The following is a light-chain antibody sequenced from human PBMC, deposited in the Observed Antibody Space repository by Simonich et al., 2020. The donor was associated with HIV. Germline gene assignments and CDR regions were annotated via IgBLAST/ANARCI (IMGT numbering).Light chain of an antibody. V-gene: IGKV3-11*01. Sequence: ENVLTQSPATLSLSPGERAALSCRASQSVGSYLAWYQQKPGQAPRLLIYDASNRATGIPARFSGSGSGTDFTLTISSLQPEDFATYYCQQANSFPYTFGQGTKLEIK. CDR3: QQANSFPYT. CDR2: DAS. J-gene: IGKJ2*01. CDR1: QSVGSY.